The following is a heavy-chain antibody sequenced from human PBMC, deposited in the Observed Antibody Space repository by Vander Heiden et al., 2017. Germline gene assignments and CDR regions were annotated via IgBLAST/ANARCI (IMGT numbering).Heavy chain of an antibody. J-gene: IGHJ4*02. CDR1: GFTFSSRW. CDR2: MKQDGGEK. D-gene: IGHD6-13*01. CDR3: ARGGPSGNFDY. Sequence: EVQLVESGGGLVQPGGSLRLSCAAAGFTFSSRWMSVVRQAPGKGLGWVANMKQDGGEKVYVNSVKGRLTIPIDNAKNSLYMQMSSLRAEDTAVYYGARGGPSGNFDYWGQGTLVTVSS. V-gene: IGHV3-7*01.